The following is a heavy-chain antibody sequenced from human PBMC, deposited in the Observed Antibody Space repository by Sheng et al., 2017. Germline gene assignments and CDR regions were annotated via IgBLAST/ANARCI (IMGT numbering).Heavy chain of an antibody. V-gene: IGHV4-38-2*01. CDR3: VRAEMATMSDAFDI. D-gene: IGHD5-12*01. J-gene: IGHJ3*02. CDR1: GYSISSGYY. CDR2: IYHSGST. Sequence: QVQLQESGPGLVKPSETLSLTCAVSGYSISSGYYWGWIRQPPGKGLEWIGSIYHSGSTYYNPSLKSRVTISVDTSKNQFSLKLSSVTAADTAVYYCVRAEMATMSDAFDIWGQGTMVTVSS.